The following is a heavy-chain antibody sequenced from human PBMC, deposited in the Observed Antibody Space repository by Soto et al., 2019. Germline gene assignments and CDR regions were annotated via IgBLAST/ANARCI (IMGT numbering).Heavy chain of an antibody. Sequence: LRLSCRVSGFTLNNSGMHWVRQAPGKGLEWMAVISYDGSDKYYADFVKGRVIISRDNSKNTLNLEMNSLRAEDTATYYCVKDRVPGAYGHYYGMDVWGQGTTVTVSS. CDR3: VKDRVPGAYGHYYGMDV. CDR2: ISYDGSDK. D-gene: IGHD5-12*01. V-gene: IGHV3-30*18. J-gene: IGHJ6*02. CDR1: GFTLNNSG.